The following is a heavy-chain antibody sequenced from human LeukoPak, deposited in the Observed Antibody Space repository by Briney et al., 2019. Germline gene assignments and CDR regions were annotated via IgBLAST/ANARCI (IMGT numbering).Heavy chain of an antibody. J-gene: IGHJ3*02. D-gene: IGHD3-10*01. Sequence: GGSLRLSCAASGFTFSSYGMHWVRQAPGKGLEWVAFIRSDGSNKYYADSVKGRFTISRDNSKNTLYLQMNSLRAEDTAVYYCAKDHRMVRGVIGGRLAFDIWGQGTMVTVSS. CDR3: AKDHRMVRGVIGGRLAFDI. CDR2: IRSDGSNK. V-gene: IGHV3-30*02. CDR1: GFTFSSYG.